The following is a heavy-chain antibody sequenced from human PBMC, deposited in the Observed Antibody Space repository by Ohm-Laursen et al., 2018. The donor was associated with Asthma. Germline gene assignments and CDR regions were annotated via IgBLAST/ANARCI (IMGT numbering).Heavy chain of an antibody. CDR1: GFTFSNFA. Sequence: SLRLSCAASGFTFSNFAMHWVRQAPGKGLEWVSIITSDGSWTSYADSVKGRFTISRDNSKNTLYMQMNSLRAEDTAVYYCAKERSSSWPFWGQGTLVTVSS. V-gene: IGHV3-30-3*01. CDR3: AKERSSSWPF. J-gene: IGHJ4*02. D-gene: IGHD6-13*01. CDR2: ITSDGSWT.